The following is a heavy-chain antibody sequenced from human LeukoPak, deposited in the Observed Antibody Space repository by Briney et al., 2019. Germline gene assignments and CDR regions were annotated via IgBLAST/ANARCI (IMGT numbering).Heavy chain of an antibody. V-gene: IGHV4-61*02. D-gene: IGHD1-26*01. Sequence: PSQTLSLTCTVSGGSISSGSYYWSWIRQPAGKGLEWIGRIYTSGSTNYNPSLKSRVTISVDTSKNQFSLKLSSVTAADTAVYYCARVSGSYSLWGQGTLVTVSS. CDR1: GGSISSGSYY. CDR3: ARVSGSYSL. CDR2: IYTSGST. J-gene: IGHJ4*02.